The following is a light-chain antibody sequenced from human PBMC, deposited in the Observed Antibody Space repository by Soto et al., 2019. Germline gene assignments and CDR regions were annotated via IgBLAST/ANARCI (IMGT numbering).Light chain of an antibody. J-gene: IGLJ3*02. V-gene: IGLV4-69*01. Sequence: QLVLTQSPSASASLGASVKLTCTLSSGHTDYAIAWHQQPPEKGPRYLMKLNSDGSHSKGDGIPDRFSGSSSGAERYLTISSLQSEDEADYYCQTWVTGIQVFGGGTKLTVL. CDR3: QTWVTGIQV. CDR1: SGHTDYA. CDR2: LNSDGSH.